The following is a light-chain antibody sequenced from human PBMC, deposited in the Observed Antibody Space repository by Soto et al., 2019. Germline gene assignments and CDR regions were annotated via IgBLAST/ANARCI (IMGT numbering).Light chain of an antibody. V-gene: IGKV3-20*01. J-gene: IGKJ1*01. Sequence: IVFTHSPVTLSLSPGARAPLSCRATQYIRNSHLAWYEQKPGQAPRLLIYGASIKATGIPDRFSGSGSGTDFTLTISRLEPGDFAVYYCQQYDSSINFGQGTKVEI. CDR3: QQYDSSIN. CDR2: GAS. CDR1: QYIRNSH.